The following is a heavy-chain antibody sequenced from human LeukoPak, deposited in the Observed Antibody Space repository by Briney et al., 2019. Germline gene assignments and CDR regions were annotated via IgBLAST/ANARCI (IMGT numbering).Heavy chain of an antibody. V-gene: IGHV3-23*01. J-gene: IGHJ4*02. CDR3: AKVHPSVPGQAFYY. CDR2: ISCCGGST. CDR1: RFTLRIYD. D-gene: IGHD1-1*01. Sequence: GGSLTLSCTASRFTLRIYDVSGVRQAPGRGGEGVLGISCCGGSTFYADSVKGRFTISRVTPKNTLSLQINRLVSAYTAVYYCAKVHPSVPGQAFYYWGQGTLVTVSS.